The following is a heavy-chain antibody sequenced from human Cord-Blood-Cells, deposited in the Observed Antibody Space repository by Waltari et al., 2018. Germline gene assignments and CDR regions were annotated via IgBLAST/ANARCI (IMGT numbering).Heavy chain of an antibody. CDR2: IIPIRGIA. V-gene: IGHV1-69*10. CDR3: ARAVERDYDSSGYYYVEAFDI. CDR1: GGTFSSYA. D-gene: IGHD3-22*01. J-gene: IGHJ3*02. Sequence: QVQLVQSGAEVKKPGSSVKVSCKASGGTFSSYAISWVRQAPGQGLEWVGGIIPIRGIANYAQKFQRRVTITADKSKSTAYMELGSLRAEDTAVYYCARAVERDYDSSGYYYVEAFDIWGQGTMVTVSS.